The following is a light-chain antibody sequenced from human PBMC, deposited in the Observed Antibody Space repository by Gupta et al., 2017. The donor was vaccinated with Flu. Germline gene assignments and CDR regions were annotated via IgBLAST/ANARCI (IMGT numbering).Light chain of an antibody. CDR2: GAS. V-gene: IGKV3-15*01. Sequence: VMPPSPATLSVSPGESATLSCSASQRVSSNLAWYQQKPGQAPRRLIYGASDRDTGIPARFSGSGSGTEFTLKISSVESEDVAVYYCKQYEHWPRTFGQGTKVEIK. CDR3: KQYEHWPRT. J-gene: IGKJ1*01. CDR1: QRVSSN.